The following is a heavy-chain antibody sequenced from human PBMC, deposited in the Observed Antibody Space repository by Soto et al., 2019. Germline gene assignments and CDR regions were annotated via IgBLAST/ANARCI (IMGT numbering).Heavy chain of an antibody. CDR2: LNPIFGTA. CDR3: ARVGGRHSGGIDY. Sequence: QVQLVQSGAEVKKPGSSVKVSCKASGGTFSSYSINWVRQAPGQGPEWMEELNPIFGTANYAQKFRGRVTITADESTGSAYMGLRSPRSEDTAVYYCARVGGRHSGGIDYWDQGTLVTVSS. D-gene: IGHD1-26*01. V-gene: IGHV1-69*01. CDR1: GGTFSSYS. J-gene: IGHJ4*02.